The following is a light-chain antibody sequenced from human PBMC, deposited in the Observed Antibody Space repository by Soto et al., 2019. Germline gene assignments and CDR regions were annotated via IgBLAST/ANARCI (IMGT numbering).Light chain of an antibody. CDR2: VNN. J-gene: IGLJ1*01. CDR1: SSNIGAGYD. CDR3: SLYTSSSTYV. V-gene: IGLV1-40*01. Sequence: QSVLTQPPSVSGTPGQRVTISCTGSSSNIGAGYDVHWYQQLPGTAPKLLIFVNNNRPSGVPDRFSGSKSGTSASLAITGLQAEDEADYYCSLYTSSSTYVFGTGTKVTVL.